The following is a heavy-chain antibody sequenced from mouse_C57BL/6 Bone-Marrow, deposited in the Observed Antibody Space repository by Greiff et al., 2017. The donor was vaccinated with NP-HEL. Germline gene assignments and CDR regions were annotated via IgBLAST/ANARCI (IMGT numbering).Heavy chain of an antibody. CDR1: GFTFSDYG. CDR2: ISSGSSTI. Sequence: EVQLVESGGGLVKPGGSLKLSCAASGFTFSDYGMHWVRQAPEKGLEWVAYISSGSSTIYYADTVKGRFTISRDNAKNTLFLQMTSLRSEDTAMYYCARHFTTDAMDYWGQGTSVTVSS. J-gene: IGHJ4*01. D-gene: IGHD1-1*01. V-gene: IGHV5-17*01. CDR3: ARHFTTDAMDY.